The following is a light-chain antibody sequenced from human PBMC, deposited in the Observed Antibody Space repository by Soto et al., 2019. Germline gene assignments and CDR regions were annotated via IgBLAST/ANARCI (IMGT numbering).Light chain of an antibody. CDR1: QTISSW. CDR2: KAS. CDR3: SHYCGYAEA. J-gene: IGKJ1*01. V-gene: IGKV1-5*03. Sequence: DIQMTQSPSTLSGSVGDRVTITCRASQTISSWLAWYQQKPGKAPKLLIYKASTLKSGVPSRFSGSGSGTDVSFTSSRVQPRVFATYFCSHYCGYAEAFGQETKVDIK.